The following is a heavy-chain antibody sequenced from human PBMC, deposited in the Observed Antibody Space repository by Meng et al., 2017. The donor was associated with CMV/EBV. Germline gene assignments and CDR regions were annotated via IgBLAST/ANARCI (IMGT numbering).Heavy chain of an antibody. Sequence: SVKVSCKASGGTFISYALSWVRQAPGQGLEWMGGIIPIFGTAKYAQKFPGRVTITTYESTTTAYMELSSLRSEDTAVYYCARGFYYGSGSYSFWFDTWGQGTLVTVSS. CDR1: GGTFISYA. CDR2: IIPIFGTA. J-gene: IGHJ5*02. D-gene: IGHD3-10*01. V-gene: IGHV1-69*05. CDR3: ARGFYYGSGSYSFWFDT.